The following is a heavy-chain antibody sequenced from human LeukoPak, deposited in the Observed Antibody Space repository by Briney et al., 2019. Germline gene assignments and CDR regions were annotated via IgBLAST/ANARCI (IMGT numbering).Heavy chain of an antibody. CDR1: GFTFSSYG. CDR3: AKVRFREYLYDY. Sequence: GRSLRLSCAASGFTFSSYGMHWVRQAPGKGLEWVAVISYDGSNKYYADSVKGRFTISRDNSKNTLYLQMNSLRAEDTAVYYCAKVRFREYLYDYWGQGTLVTVSS. V-gene: IGHV3-30*18. CDR2: ISYDGSNK. J-gene: IGHJ4*02. D-gene: IGHD2/OR15-2a*01.